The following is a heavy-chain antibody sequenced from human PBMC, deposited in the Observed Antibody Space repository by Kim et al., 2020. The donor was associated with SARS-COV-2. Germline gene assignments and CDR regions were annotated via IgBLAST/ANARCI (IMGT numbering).Heavy chain of an antibody. CDR3: ASSIAAAGHFDY. Sequence: GGSLRLSCAASGFTFSSYAMHWVRQAPGKGLEWVAVISYDGSNKYYVDSVKGRFTISRDNSKNTLYLQMNSLRAEDTAVYYCASSIAAAGHFDYWGQGTLVTVSS. CDR2: ISYDGSNK. CDR1: GFTFSSYA. J-gene: IGHJ4*02. D-gene: IGHD6-13*01. V-gene: IGHV3-30*04.